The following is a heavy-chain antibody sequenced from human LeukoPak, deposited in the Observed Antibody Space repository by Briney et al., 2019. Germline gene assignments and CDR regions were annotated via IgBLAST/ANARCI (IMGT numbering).Heavy chain of an antibody. V-gene: IGHV3-23*01. J-gene: IGHJ4*02. CDR3: AKSRGINYDFWSGYTFDY. CDR2: ISGNDVST. CDR1: GFTFSSFA. Sequence: GGSLRLSCAASGFTFSSFAMSWVRQAPGGGLEWVSAISGNDVSTYFLDSVKGRFTISRGNSKNTLYLQMDSLRAEDTAVYYCAKSRGINYDFWSGYTFDYWGQGTLVTVSS. D-gene: IGHD3-3*01.